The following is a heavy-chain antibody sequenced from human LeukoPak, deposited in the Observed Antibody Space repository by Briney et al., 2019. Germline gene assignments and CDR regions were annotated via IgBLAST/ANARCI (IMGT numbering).Heavy chain of an antibody. J-gene: IGHJ4*02. V-gene: IGHV4-34*01. CDR3: ARKGNLIAAADY. CDR1: GGSFSGYY. D-gene: IGHD6-13*01. CDR2: INHSGST. Sequence: SETLSLTCAVYGGSFSGYYWSWIRQPPGKGLEWIGEINHSGSTNYNPSLKSRVTISVDTSKNQFSLKLSSVTAADTAVYYCARKGNLIAAADYWGQGTLVTVPS.